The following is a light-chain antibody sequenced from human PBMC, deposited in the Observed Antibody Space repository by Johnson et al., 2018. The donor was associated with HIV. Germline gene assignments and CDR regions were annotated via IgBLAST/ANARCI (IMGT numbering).Light chain of an antibody. Sequence: QSVLTQPPSVSAAPGQKVTISCSGSSSNIGNNYVSWYQQLPGTAPKLLIYENNKRPSGIPDRFSGSKSGTSATLGITGLRPEDAADYYCLAWDTDRSFGSGTKSPFL. CDR3: LAWDTDRS. CDR1: SSNIGNNY. J-gene: IGLJ1*01. CDR2: ENN. V-gene: IGLV1-41*01.